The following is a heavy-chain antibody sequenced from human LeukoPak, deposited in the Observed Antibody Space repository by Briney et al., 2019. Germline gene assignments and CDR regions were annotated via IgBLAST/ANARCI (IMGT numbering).Heavy chain of an antibody. CDR3: ARDSPTWRGDGLDV. Sequence: SQTLSLTCAISGDSISSSNTAWNWIRQSPSSGLEWLGRTYYRSKWSNDYAVSVKSRITIDADTSKNQLSLQLNSVIPEDTAEYYCARDSPTWRGDGLDVWGRGTMVTVSS. CDR2: TYYRSKWSN. D-gene: IGHD3-3*01. J-gene: IGHJ6*02. V-gene: IGHV6-1*01. CDR1: GDSISSSNTA.